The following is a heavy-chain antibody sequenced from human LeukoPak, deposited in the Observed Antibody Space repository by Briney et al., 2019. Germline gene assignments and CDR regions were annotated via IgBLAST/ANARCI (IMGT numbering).Heavy chain of an antibody. V-gene: IGHV3-53*01. CDR2: IYSGGST. CDR3: NSLETAHFDY. CDR1: GFTVSSNY. Sequence: GGSLRLSCAASGFTVSSNYMSWVRQAPGKGLEWVSVIYSGGSTYYADSVKGRFTISRDNSKNTLYLQMNSLRAEDTAVYYCNSLETAHFDYWGQGTLVTVSP. J-gene: IGHJ4*02. D-gene: IGHD1-1*01.